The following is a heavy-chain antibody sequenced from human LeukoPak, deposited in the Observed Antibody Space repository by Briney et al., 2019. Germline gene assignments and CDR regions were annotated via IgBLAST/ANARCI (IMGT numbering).Heavy chain of an antibody. CDR3: ARELVVVPAAIGTLYNWFDP. V-gene: IGHV1-2*02. CDR1: GYTFTGYY. CDR2: INPNSGGT. D-gene: IGHD2-2*01. J-gene: IGHJ5*02. Sequence: GASVKVSCKASGYTFTGYYIHWVRQAPGQGLEWMGWINPNSGGTNYAQKFQGRVTMTRDTSISTAYMALSRLRSDDTAVYYCARELVVVPAAIGTLYNWFDPWGQGTLVTVSS.